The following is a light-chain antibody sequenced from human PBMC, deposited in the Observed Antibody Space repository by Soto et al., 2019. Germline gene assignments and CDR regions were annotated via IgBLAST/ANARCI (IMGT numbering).Light chain of an antibody. Sequence: QSALTQPPSASGSPGQSVTISCTGTSSDIGAYNYVSWYQQRPGKAPKLMIFDVSKPPSGVPDRFSGSKSGNTASLTVSGLQAEDEADYYCSSNAGSNSFVFGGGTKVTVL. CDR1: SSDIGAYNY. J-gene: IGLJ1*01. CDR2: DVS. V-gene: IGLV2-8*01. CDR3: SSNAGSNSFV.